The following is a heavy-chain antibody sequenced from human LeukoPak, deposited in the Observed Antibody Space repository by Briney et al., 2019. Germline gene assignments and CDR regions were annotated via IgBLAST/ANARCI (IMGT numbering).Heavy chain of an antibody. Sequence: ASVKVSCEASGGTFSSYAISWVRQAPGQGLEWMGGIIPIFGTANYAQKFQGRVTITADESTSTAYMELSSLRSEDTAVYYCAVLSADIVVVPAAIGGNWFDPWGQGTLVTVFS. V-gene: IGHV1-69*13. CDR2: IIPIFGTA. CDR3: AVLSADIVVVPAAIGGNWFDP. J-gene: IGHJ5*02. CDR1: GGTFSSYA. D-gene: IGHD2-2*01.